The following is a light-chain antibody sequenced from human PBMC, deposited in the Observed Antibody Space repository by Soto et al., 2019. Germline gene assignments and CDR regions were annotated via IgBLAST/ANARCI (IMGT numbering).Light chain of an antibody. CDR3: QTYGSLPRPWT. J-gene: IGKJ1*01. Sequence: IVLTQSPDTLSFSPGERATLSCRASQSIASYSLAWYQQKPGQAPRLLIYFASNRATGIQDRFSGSGSGTDFTLTIARLEPEDVVVYYCQTYGSLPRPWTSGEVNKLDI. V-gene: IGKV3-20*01. CDR1: QSIASYS. CDR2: FAS.